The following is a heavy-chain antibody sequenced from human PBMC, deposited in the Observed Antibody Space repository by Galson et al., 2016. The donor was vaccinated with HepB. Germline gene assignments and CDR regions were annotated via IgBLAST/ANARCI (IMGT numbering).Heavy chain of an antibody. D-gene: IGHD3-22*01. J-gene: IGHJ4*02. V-gene: IGHV1-18*01. Sequence: SVKVSCKASGYTFITYGISWVRQAPGQGLEWMGWINAYNGDTNYAQKLQGRATLTTDTSTNTAYMELRSLESDDTAVYYCARGPYFYDSSDYYYVAYFDFWGQGTLVTVSS. CDR3: ARGPYFYDSSDYYYVAYFDF. CDR1: GYTFITYG. CDR2: INAYNGDT.